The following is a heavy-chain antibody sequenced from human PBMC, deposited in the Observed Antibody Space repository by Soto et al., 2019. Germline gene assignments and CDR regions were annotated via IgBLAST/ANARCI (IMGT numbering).Heavy chain of an antibody. CDR1: GGPFSRGGYY. CDR2: IFYTGST. V-gene: IGHV4-31*03. J-gene: IGHJ4*02. CDR3: ARHHDS. Sequence: PSETLSLTCTVSGGPFSRGGYYWSWIRQHPGKGLECIGYIFYTGSTYYNPTLKSRVTMSVDTSKRQFSLNLSSLTAADTAVYYCARHHDSWGQGTLVTVSS.